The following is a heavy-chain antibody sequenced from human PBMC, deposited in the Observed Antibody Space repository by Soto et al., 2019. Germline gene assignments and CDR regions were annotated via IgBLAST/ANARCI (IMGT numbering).Heavy chain of an antibody. J-gene: IGHJ5*02. V-gene: IGHV4-61*01. CDR2: IYFTGST. CDR1: GGAVSSGTYY. Sequence: SETLSLTCTVSGGAVSSGTYYWSWIRQPPGKGLEWIGHIYFTGSTNYNPSLKSRVTVSLDTSRNQFSLKLSSVTAADTAVYYCTRGPPRVQWFDPWGLGTLVTVSS. CDR3: TRGPPRVQWFDP.